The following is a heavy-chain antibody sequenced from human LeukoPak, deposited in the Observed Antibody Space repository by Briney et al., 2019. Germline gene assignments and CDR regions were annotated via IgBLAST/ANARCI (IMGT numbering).Heavy chain of an antibody. CDR2: ISYDGSNK. J-gene: IGHJ4*02. CDR3: ARQYYGSGSNDY. D-gene: IGHD3-10*01. CDR1: GFTLSSYA. Sequence: GGSLRLSCAASGFTLSSYAMHWVRQAPGKGLEWVAVISYDGSNKYYADSVKGRFTISRDNSKNTLYLQMNSLRAEDTAVYYCARQYYGSGSNDYWGQGTLVTVSS. V-gene: IGHV3-30-3*01.